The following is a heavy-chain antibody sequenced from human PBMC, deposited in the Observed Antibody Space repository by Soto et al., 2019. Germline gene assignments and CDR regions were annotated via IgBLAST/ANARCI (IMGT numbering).Heavy chain of an antibody. CDR2: IYWDDTK. V-gene: IGHV2-5*02. Sequence: QITLKESGPTLVKPTQTLTLTCTFSGFSLPTDRVGVGWIRQPPGKALEWLAGIYWDDTKTYRPTLKRRHTSTKDTSKNQVALTMTDMDLVDTDTSYCAHAYGGRSLYWGQGTLVTVSS. CDR3: AHAYGGRSLY. D-gene: IGHD1-26*01. CDR1: GFSLPTDRVG. J-gene: IGHJ4*02.